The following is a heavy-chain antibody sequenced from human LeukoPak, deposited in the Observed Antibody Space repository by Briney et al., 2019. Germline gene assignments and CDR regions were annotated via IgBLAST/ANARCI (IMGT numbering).Heavy chain of an antibody. CDR2: INHSGST. V-gene: IGHV4-34*01. Sequence: PSETLSLTCAVYGGSFSGYYWSWIRQPPGKGLEWIGEINHSGSTNYNPSLKSRVTISVDTSKNQFSLKLCSVTAADTAVYYCARARLSDWGSLTDWGQGTLVTVSS. D-gene: IGHD3/OR15-3a*01. J-gene: IGHJ4*02. CDR3: ARARLSDWGSLTD. CDR1: GGSFSGYY.